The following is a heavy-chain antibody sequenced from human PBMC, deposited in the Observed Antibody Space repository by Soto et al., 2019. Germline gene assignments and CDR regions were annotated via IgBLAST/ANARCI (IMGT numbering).Heavy chain of an antibody. CDR2: IVLGNGNT. CDR1: GFTFSSSS. J-gene: IGHJ5*02. V-gene: IGHV1-58*01. D-gene: IGHD6-19*01. CDR3: ATRIGNIGWYWLDT. Sequence: GASVKVSCKASGFTFSSSSVQWVLQARGQRLEWIGWIVLGNGNTNYAQKLQERVTITRDMSTSTAYMELRSLTSEDTAVYYCATRIGNIGWYWLDTWGQGTLVTV.